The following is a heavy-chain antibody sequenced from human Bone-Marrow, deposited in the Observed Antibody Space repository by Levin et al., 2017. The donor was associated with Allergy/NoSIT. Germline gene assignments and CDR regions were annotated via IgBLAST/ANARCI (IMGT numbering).Heavy chain of an antibody. CDR1: GGSISSGGYS. D-gene: IGHD5-12*01. J-gene: IGHJ5*02. V-gene: IGHV4-30-2*01. Sequence: PSETLSLTCAVSGGSISSGGYSWSWIRQPPGKGLEWIGYIYHSGSTYYNPSLKSRVTISVDRSKNQFSLKLSSVTAADTAVYYCARGSTGADIVATITGGRWFDPWGQGTLVTVSS. CDR2: IYHSGST. CDR3: ARGSTGADIVATITGGRWFDP.